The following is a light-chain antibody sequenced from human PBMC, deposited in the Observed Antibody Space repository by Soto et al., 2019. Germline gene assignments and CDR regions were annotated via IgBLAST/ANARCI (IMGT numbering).Light chain of an antibody. V-gene: IGLV2-14*03. J-gene: IGLJ1*01. CDR2: DVS. CDR1: SSDVGGYDS. Sequence: QSALTQPASVSESPGQSITISCTGTSSDVGGYDSVSWYQKHPGKAPKLKIYDVSDRPSGVSNRFSGSKSGNTASLTISGLQAEDEADYYCSSYTSSSTYVFGTGTKLTVL. CDR3: SSYTSSSTYV.